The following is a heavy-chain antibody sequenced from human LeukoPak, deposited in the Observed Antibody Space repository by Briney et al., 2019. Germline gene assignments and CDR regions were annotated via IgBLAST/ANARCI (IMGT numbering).Heavy chain of an antibody. CDR1: GFTFSTHT. V-gene: IGHV3-48*01. CDR3: ARGLYYIDV. Sequence: GGSLRLSCAASGFTFSTHTMAWVRQAPRKGLEWVSYISGSTSVIYYADSVKGRFTISRDNAKNSLYLQMNSLRTEDTAIYYCARGLYYIDVWGNGTAVTVS. CDR2: ISGSTSVI. J-gene: IGHJ6*03.